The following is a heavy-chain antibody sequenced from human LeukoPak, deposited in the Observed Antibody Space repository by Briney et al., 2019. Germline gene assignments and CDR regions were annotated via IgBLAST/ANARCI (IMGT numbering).Heavy chain of an antibody. D-gene: IGHD1-20*01. CDR2: ISVRADST. CDR3: AKDYNWSDGY. CDR1: GFTFSSYG. V-gene: IGHV3-23*01. Sequence: QPGGPLRLSCAASGFTFSSYGMSWVRQAPGKGLEWVSGISVRADSTSYADSVKGRFTISRDNSKNTLYLQMNSLRDEDTAVYYCAKDYNWSDGYWGQGTLVTVSS. J-gene: IGHJ4*02.